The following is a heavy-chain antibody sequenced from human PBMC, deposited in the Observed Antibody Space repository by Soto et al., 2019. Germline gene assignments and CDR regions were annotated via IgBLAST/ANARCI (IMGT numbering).Heavy chain of an antibody. J-gene: IGHJ6*02. V-gene: IGHV3-30*18. CDR2: ISYDGSNK. CDR1: GFTFSSYG. CDR3: AKAYIVVDYYYGMDV. Sequence: QVQLVESGGGVVQPGRSLRLSCAASGFTFSSYGMHWVRQAPGKGLEWVAVISYDGSNKYYADSVKGRFTISRDNSKNTLYLQMNSLRAEDTAVYYCAKAYIVVDYYYGMDVWGQGTTVTVSS. D-gene: IGHD2-15*01.